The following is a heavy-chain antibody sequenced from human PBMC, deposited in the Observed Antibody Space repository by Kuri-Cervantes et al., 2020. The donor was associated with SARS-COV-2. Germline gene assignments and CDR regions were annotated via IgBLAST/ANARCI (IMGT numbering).Heavy chain of an antibody. D-gene: IGHD3-3*02. J-gene: IGHJ4*02. V-gene: IGHV4-34*01. CDR2: IYHSGST. CDR1: GGSFSGYY. CDR3: ARGFWHYWSDS. Sequence: ESLKISCAVYGGSFSGYYWSWIRQPPGKGLEWIGEIYHSGSTNYNPSLKSRVTISVDKSKNQFSLKLSSVTAADTAVYYCARGFWHYWSDSWGQGALVTVSS.